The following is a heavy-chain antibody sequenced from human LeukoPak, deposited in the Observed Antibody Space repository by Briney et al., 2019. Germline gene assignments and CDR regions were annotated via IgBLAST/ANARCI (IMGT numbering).Heavy chain of an antibody. Sequence: GGSLRLSCAASGFTFSSYAMHWVRQAPGKGLEWVAVISYDGSNKYYADSVKGRFTISRDNSKNTLYLQMNSLRAEDTAVYYCARDFYGYNPFDYWGQGTLVTVSS. CDR3: ARDFYGYNPFDY. V-gene: IGHV3-30-3*01. D-gene: IGHD5-24*01. J-gene: IGHJ4*02. CDR1: GFTFSSYA. CDR2: ISYDGSNK.